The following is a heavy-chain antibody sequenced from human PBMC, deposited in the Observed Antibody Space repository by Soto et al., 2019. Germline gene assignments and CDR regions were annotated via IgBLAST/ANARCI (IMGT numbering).Heavy chain of an antibody. J-gene: IGHJ5*02. CDR3: ARVKVRWFDP. CDR1: GGSFSGYY. Sequence: SETLSLTCAVYGGSFSGYYWSWIRQPPGKGLEWIGEINHSGSTNYNPSLKSRVTISVDTSKNQFSLKLRSVTAADTAVYYCARVKVRWFDPWGQGTLVTVSS. V-gene: IGHV4-34*01. CDR2: INHSGST.